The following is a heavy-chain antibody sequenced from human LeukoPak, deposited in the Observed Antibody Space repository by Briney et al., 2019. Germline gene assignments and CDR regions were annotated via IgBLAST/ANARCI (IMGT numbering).Heavy chain of an antibody. CDR2: INSDGSST. CDR3: ARSSGIAAATGKWELFLNVVRKIYYFDY. D-gene: IGHD6-13*01. CDR1: GFTFSSYW. J-gene: IGHJ4*02. Sequence: PGGSLRLSCAASGFTFSSYWMHWVRQAPGKGLVWVSRINSDGSSTSYADSVKGRFTISRDNAKNTLYLQMNSLRAEDTAVYYCARSSGIAAATGKWELFLNVVRKIYYFDYWGQGTLVTVSS. V-gene: IGHV3-74*01.